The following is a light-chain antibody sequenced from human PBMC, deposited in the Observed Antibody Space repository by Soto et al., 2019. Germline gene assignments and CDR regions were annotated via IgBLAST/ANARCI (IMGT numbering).Light chain of an antibody. CDR3: HQYYSLIPPWT. V-gene: IGKV4-1*01. CDR1: LSLLYSSNKKNY. J-gene: IGKJ1*01. Sequence: DIVRTQSPDSLAVALGETATINCKSILSLLYSSNKKNYFAWYQQKAGQPPKLLFYWASTRESGVPDRFSGGGSGTDFTLTITRLQAEDVAVYYCHQYYSLIPPWTFGQGTKVDIK. CDR2: WAS.